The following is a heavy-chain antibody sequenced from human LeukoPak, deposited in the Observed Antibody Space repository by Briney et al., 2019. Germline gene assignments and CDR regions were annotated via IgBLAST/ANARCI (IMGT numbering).Heavy chain of an antibody. CDR2: IKQDGSEK. CDR3: SDYTTSRGGFDH. CDR1: GFTFSSYW. Sequence: GGPLRLSCAASGFTFSSYWMTWVRQAPGKGLEWVANIKQDGSEKYYVDSVKGRFTISRDNAKNSLYLQLNSLRAEDTAVYYCSDYTTSRGGFDHWGQGTPVTVSS. V-gene: IGHV3-7*01. D-gene: IGHD2-2*02. J-gene: IGHJ4*02.